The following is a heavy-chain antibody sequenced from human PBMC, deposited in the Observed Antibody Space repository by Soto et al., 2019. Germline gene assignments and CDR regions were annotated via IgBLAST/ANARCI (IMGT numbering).Heavy chain of an antibody. Sequence: GGSLRLSCAASGFTFSSYSMNWVRQAPGKGLEWVSSISSSSSYIYYADSVKGRFTISRDNAKNSLYLQMNSLRAEDTAVYYCARWSPAATDSGGYYYYGMDVWGQGTTVTVSS. CDR3: ARWSPAATDSGGYYYYGMDV. CDR2: ISSSSSYI. J-gene: IGHJ6*02. D-gene: IGHD2-2*01. V-gene: IGHV3-21*01. CDR1: GFTFSSYS.